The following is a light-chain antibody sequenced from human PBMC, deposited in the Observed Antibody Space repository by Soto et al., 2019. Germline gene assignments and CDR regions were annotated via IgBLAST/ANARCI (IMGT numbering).Light chain of an antibody. J-gene: IGLJ2*01. CDR1: SSDVGGYNY. CDR3: SSYTSGSTDVV. CDR2: EVS. Sequence: QSALTQPASVSGSPGQSITISCTGTSSDVGGYNYVSWYQQHPGKAPKLMIFEVSYRPSGVSNRFSGSKSGNTASLTISGLQAEDEADYYCSSYTSGSTDVVFGGGTKLTVL. V-gene: IGLV2-14*01.